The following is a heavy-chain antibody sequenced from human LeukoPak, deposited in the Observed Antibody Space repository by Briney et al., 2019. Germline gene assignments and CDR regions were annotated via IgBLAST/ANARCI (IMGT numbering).Heavy chain of an antibody. CDR1: GYSFNTYG. CDR3: ARVDFSSSSFGF. CDR2: IYPGDSDT. Sequence: AGESLKISCKASGYSFNTYGIGWVRPLPGKGLEWMAIIYPGDSDTRYSPSFQGQVTISADKSISTAYLQWSSLKASDTAMFYCARVDFSSSSFGFWGQGTLVTVSS. V-gene: IGHV5-51*01. D-gene: IGHD6-6*01. J-gene: IGHJ4*02.